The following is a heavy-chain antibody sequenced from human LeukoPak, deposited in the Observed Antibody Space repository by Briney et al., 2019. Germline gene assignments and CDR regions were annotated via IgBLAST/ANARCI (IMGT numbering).Heavy chain of an antibody. CDR2: IYYSGST. D-gene: IGHD3-22*01. V-gene: IGHV4-59*01. CDR1: GGSISSYY. J-gene: IGHJ5*02. Sequence: SETLSLTCTVSGGSISSYYWSWIRQPPGKGLEWIGYIYYSGSTNYNPSLKSRVTISVDTSKNQFSLKLSSVTAADTAVYYCARFYGSSAWFDPWGQGTLVTVSS. CDR3: ARFYGSSAWFDP.